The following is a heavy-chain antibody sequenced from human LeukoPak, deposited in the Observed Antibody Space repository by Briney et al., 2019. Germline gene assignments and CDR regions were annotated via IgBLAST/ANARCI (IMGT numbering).Heavy chain of an antibody. CDR1: GGSISSYY. J-gene: IGHJ6*02. CDR3: ARERPIAVAGTRRVYYYYGMDV. D-gene: IGHD6-19*01. V-gene: IGHV4-4*07. CDR2: IYTSGST. Sequence: PSETLSPTCTVSGGSISSYYWSWIRQPAGKGLEWIGRIYTSGSTNYNPSLKSRVTMSVDTSKNQFSLKLSSVTAADTAVYYCARERPIAVAGTRRVYYYYGMDVWGQGTTVTVSS.